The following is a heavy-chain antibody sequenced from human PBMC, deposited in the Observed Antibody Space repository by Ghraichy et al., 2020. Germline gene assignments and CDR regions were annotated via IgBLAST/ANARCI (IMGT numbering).Heavy chain of an antibody. CDR3: AKASYGVLGSLVDY. CDR2: ISGSGGST. CDR1: GFTFSSYA. D-gene: IGHD4-17*01. V-gene: IGHV3-23*01. J-gene: IGHJ4*02. Sequence: GGSLRLSCAASGFTFSSYAMSWVRQAPGKGLEWVSAISGSGGSTYYADSVKGRFTISRDNSKNTLYLQMNSLRAEDTAVYYCAKASYGVLGSLVDYWGQGPLVTVSS.